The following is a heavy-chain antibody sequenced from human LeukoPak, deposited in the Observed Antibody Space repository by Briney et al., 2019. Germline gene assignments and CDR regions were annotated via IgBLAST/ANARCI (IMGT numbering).Heavy chain of an antibody. Sequence: PGGSLRLSCAASGFTVSSNYMSWVRQAPGKGLEWVSVIYSGGSTYYADSVKGRFTISRDNSKNTLYLQMNSLRAEDTAVYYCAKSPIVVVVAATSPHFDYWGQGTLVTVSS. CDR1: GFTVSSNY. J-gene: IGHJ4*02. CDR2: IYSGGST. D-gene: IGHD2-15*01. V-gene: IGHV3-53*01. CDR3: AKSPIVVVVAATSPHFDY.